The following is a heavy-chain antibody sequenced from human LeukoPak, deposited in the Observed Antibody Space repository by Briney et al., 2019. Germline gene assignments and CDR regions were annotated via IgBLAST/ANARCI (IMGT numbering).Heavy chain of an antibody. Sequence: ASVTVSCKASGYPFKNCAFSWVRQAPGQGLEWMGWISAYNGDTYYAQEFQGRLTMTTDTSTSTTYMELRSLRSDDTAVYFCARSGLLFPATIWFDYWGQGTLVTVSS. V-gene: IGHV1-18*01. CDR3: ARSGLLFPATIWFDY. D-gene: IGHD2-21*02. J-gene: IGHJ4*02. CDR2: ISAYNGDT. CDR1: GYPFKNCA.